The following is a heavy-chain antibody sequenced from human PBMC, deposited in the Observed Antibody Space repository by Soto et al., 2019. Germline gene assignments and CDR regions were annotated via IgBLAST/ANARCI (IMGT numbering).Heavy chain of an antibody. J-gene: IGHJ4*02. D-gene: IGHD3-10*01. Sequence: SETLSLTCTVSGGSISSGGYYWTWTRQHPGKGLEWIGDIYHSGSTYYNPSLKSRVTISVDTSKNQFSLKLSSVTAADTAVYYCARDRYYESGTHYTFDYWGQGTLVTVSS. CDR3: ARDRYYESGTHYTFDY. V-gene: IGHV4-31*03. CDR2: IYHSGST. CDR1: GGSISSGGYY.